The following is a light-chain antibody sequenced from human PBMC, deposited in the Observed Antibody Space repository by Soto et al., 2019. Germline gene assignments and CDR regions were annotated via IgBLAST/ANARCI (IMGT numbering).Light chain of an antibody. CDR3: QQYDSYSPLT. V-gene: IGKV1-5*03. CDR1: QSISSW. J-gene: IGKJ4*01. CDR2: KAS. Sequence: DIQLTQSRSSLSASVGDRVTLTCLASQSISSWLAWYQQKPGKAPKLLIYKASGLESGVPSRFSGSGSGTAFTLTISSLQPDDFATYYCQQYDSYSPLTFGGGTKVDIK.